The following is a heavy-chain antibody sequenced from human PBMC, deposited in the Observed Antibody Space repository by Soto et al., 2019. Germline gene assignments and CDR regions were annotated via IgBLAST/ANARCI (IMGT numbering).Heavy chain of an antibody. J-gene: IGHJ6*02. CDR2: LYTSGST. CDR1: GGSFRGYF. D-gene: IGHD6-13*01. Sequence: SETLSLTCAVSGGSFRGYFWSWVRQPATKGLEWIGRLYTSGSTTYNPSLKSRVTMSRDTSKNQFSLSLTSLTAADSAVYYCVRDSAATGTPYYYYYGMDVWGQGTTVTVSS. V-gene: IGHV4-4*07. CDR3: VRDSAATGTPYYYYYGMDV.